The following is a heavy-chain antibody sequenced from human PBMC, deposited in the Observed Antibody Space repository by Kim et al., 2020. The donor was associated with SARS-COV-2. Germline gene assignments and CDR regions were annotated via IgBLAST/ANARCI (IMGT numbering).Heavy chain of an antibody. Sequence: NGNTQYSQEYQGRGTITRDTSASTAYMELSSLRSEDTAVYYCARGTFFDIWGQGTMVTVSS. J-gene: IGHJ3*02. D-gene: IGHD1-1*01. CDR2: NGNT. V-gene: IGHV1-3*01. CDR3: ARGTFFDI.